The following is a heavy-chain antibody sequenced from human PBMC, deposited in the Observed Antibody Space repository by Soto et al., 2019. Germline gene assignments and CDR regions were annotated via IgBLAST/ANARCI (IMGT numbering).Heavy chain of an antibody. Sequence: QVQLVQSGAEVKKPGSSVKVSCNASGGTFSSYAISWVRQAPGQGLEWMGGIIPIFGTTNYAQKFQGRVTITADESTSTAYTELNSLRSEDAALYYCAAWDYFAYWGQGTLVTATS. J-gene: IGHJ4*02. V-gene: IGHV1-69*01. D-gene: IGHD1-26*01. CDR1: GGTFSSYA. CDR2: IIPIFGTT. CDR3: AAWDYFAY.